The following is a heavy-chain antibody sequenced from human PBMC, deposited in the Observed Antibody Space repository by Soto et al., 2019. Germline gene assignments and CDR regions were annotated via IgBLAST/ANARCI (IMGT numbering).Heavy chain of an antibody. CDR2: ISYDGSDK. Sequence: PGGSLRLSCVASGLTFSTYGMHWVRQAPGKGLEWVAVISYDGSDKNYADSVKGRFTISRDNSKNTLYLQMNSLRVEDTAVYYCAKEHNGLYSRHYFDYWGQGTLVTVSS. CDR3: AKEHNGLYSRHYFDY. D-gene: IGHD6-19*01. CDR1: GLTFSTYG. J-gene: IGHJ4*02. V-gene: IGHV3-30*18.